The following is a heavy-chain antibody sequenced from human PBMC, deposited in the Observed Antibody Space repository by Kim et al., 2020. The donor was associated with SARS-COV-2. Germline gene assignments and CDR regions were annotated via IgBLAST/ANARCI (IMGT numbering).Heavy chain of an antibody. J-gene: IGHJ4*02. Sequence: IYYADSVKGRFTISRDNAKNSLYLQMNSLGAEDTAVYYCARTSGSYSADYWGQGTLVTVSS. CDR2: I. D-gene: IGHD1-26*01. V-gene: IGHV3-21*01. CDR3: ARTSGSYSADY.